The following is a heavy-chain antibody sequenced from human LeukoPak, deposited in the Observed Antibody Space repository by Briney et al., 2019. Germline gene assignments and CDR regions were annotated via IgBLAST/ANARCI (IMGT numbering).Heavy chain of an antibody. CDR3: ARRDPFDY. Sequence: PGGSLRLSCASSGFTFSVYHMNWVRQAPGKGLEWISFISTDSGTLYYADSVKGRFTISRDNAANSLYLQMNNLRDEDTAIYYCARRDPFDYWGQGTMVTVSS. J-gene: IGHJ4*02. CDR2: ISTDSGTL. CDR1: GFTFSVYH. V-gene: IGHV3-48*02.